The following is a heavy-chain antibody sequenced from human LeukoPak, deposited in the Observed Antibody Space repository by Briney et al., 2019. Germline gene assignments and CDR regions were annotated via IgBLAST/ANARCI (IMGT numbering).Heavy chain of an antibody. V-gene: IGHV1-2*02. CDR3: ARVSRSVVAASPSSPLPDY. D-gene: IGHD2-15*01. J-gene: IGHJ4*02. CDR2: INPNSGGT. CDR1: GYTFTGYY. Sequence: ASVKVSCKASGYTFTGYYMHWVRQAPGQGLEWMGWINPNSGGTNYAQKFQGRVTMTRDTSISTAYMELSRLRSADTAVYYCARVSRSVVAASPSSPLPDYWGQGTLVTLSS.